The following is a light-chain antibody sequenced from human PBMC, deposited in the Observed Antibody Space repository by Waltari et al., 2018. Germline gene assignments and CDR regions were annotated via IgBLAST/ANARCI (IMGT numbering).Light chain of an antibody. CDR3: SSYTSSSTLVV. CDR2: DVS. V-gene: IGLV2-14*01. CDR1: SSDVGGYNY. J-gene: IGLJ2*01. Sequence: QSALPQPASVSGSPGQSITISCTGTSSDVGGYNYVSWYQQHPGKPPKLMIYDVSNRPSGVSNRFSGSKSGNTASLTISGLQAEDEADYYCSSYTSSSTLVVFGGGTKLTVL.